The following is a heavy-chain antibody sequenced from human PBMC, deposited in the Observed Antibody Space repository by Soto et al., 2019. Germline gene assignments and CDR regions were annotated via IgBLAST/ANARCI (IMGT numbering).Heavy chain of an antibody. V-gene: IGHV4-4*02. CDR2: IYHNGSP. CDR3: ARRYGSAIDY. CDR1: GGSISSTNW. J-gene: IGHJ4*02. D-gene: IGHD1-26*01. Sequence: SETLSLTCVVSGGSISSTNWWTWVRQPPGKRLEWIGEIYHNGSPTYSPSLRGRATISVDKSNNQFSLRLRPVTAADTAVYYCARRYGSAIDYWGQGTLVTVSS.